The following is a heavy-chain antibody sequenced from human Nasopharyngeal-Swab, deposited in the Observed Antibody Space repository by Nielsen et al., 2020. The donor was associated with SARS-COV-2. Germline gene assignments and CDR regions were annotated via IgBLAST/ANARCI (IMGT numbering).Heavy chain of an antibody. CDR2: LGGGGIKK. J-gene: IGHJ3*02. Sequence: GESLKISCVASGFVFPNYAMSWVRQAPGEGLEWISALGGGGIKKEYADSVKGRFTIYRDNSKNTLYLQISSLRAEDTALYWCVKDLRGKYAFDIWGQGTMVTVSS. V-gene: IGHV3-23*01. CDR3: VKDLRGKYAFDI. CDR1: GFVFPNYA. D-gene: IGHD3-16*01.